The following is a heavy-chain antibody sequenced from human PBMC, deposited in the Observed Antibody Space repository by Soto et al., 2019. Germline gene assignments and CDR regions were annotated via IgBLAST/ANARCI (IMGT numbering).Heavy chain of an antibody. Sequence: SETLSLTCTVSGGSISSGGYYWSWIRQHPGKGLEWIGYIYYSGSTYYNPSLKSRVTISVDTSKNQFSRKLSSVTAADTAVDYCARDSAQWHYFDYWGQGTLVTVSS. CDR3: ARDSAQWHYFDY. D-gene: IGHD6-19*01. J-gene: IGHJ4*02. CDR1: GGSISSGGYY. CDR2: IYYSGST. V-gene: IGHV4-31*03.